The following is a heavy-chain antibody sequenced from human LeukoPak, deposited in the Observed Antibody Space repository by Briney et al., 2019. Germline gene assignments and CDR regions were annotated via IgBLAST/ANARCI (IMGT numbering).Heavy chain of an antibody. CDR2: ISAYNGNT. CDR3: ARGDSSSYYYYYMDV. J-gene: IGHJ6*03. V-gene: IGHV1-18*01. Sequence: ASVKVSYKASGYTFTSYGISWVRQAPGQGLEWMGWISAYNGNTNYAQKLQGRVTMTTDTSTSTAYMELRSLRSDDTAVYYCARGDSSSYYYYYMDVWGKGTTVTVSS. CDR1: GYTFTSYG. D-gene: IGHD2-21*01.